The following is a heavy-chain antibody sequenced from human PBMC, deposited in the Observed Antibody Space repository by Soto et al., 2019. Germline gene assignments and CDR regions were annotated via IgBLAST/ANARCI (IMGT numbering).Heavy chain of an antibody. J-gene: IGHJ4*02. Sequence: EVQLLESGGGLVQPGGSPRLSCAASGFTFSSYAMSWVRQAPGKGLEWVSAISGSGGSTYYADSVKGRFTISRDNSKNTLYLQMNSLTAEDTAVYYCANSGSRRVLDYWGQGTLVTVSS. CDR2: ISGSGGST. D-gene: IGHD3-10*01. CDR1: GFTFSSYA. CDR3: ANSGSRRVLDY. V-gene: IGHV3-23*01.